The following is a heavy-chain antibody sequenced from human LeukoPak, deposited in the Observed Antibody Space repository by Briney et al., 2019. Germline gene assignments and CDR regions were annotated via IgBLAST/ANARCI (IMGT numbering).Heavy chain of an antibody. CDR2: ISGSGGNT. CDR1: GFTFSSYA. Sequence: PGGSLRLSCAASGFTFSSYAMSWVRQAPGKGLEWVSAISGSGGNTYYADSVKGRFTISRDNSKNTLYLQMNSLRAEDTAVYYCRGIAAAGLTTESYYYYYGMDVWGQGTTVTVSS. V-gene: IGHV3-23*01. D-gene: IGHD6-13*01. CDR3: RGIAAAGLTTESYYYYYGMDV. J-gene: IGHJ6*02.